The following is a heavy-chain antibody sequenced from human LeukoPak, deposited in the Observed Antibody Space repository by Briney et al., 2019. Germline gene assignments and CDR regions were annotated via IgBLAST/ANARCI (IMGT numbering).Heavy chain of an antibody. J-gene: IGHJ4*02. Sequence: GRSLRLSCAASGFIFSSYGMHWVRQAPGKGLEWVAVIWSDASNTYYVDSVKGRFTISRDNSKNTLYLQMNSLRAEDTALYYCAKLTTWNTHYPIDYWGQGTLVTVSS. D-gene: IGHD4-17*01. V-gene: IGHV3-33*06. CDR3: AKLTTWNTHYPIDY. CDR2: IWSDASNT. CDR1: GFIFSSYG.